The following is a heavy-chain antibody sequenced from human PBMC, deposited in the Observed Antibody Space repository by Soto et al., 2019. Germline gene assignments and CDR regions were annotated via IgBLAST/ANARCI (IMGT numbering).Heavy chain of an antibody. Sequence: QVQLVESGGGVVQPGRSLRLSCAASGFTFSSYAMHWVRQAPGKGLEWVAVISYDGSNKYYADSVKGRFTISRDNSKNTLYLQMNSQRAEDTAVYYCARDTRYFDWLYSYYFDYWGQGTLVTVSS. CDR1: GFTFSSYA. D-gene: IGHD3-9*01. CDR3: ARDTRYFDWLYSYYFDY. J-gene: IGHJ4*02. V-gene: IGHV3-30-3*01. CDR2: ISYDGSNK.